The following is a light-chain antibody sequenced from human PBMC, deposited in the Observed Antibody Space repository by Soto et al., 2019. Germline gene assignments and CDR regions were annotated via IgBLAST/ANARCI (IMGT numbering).Light chain of an antibody. V-gene: IGLV2-18*02. CDR2: EVS. CDR1: SSDVGSSNR. J-gene: IGLJ1*01. Sequence: QSVLTQPPSVSGSPGQSVAISCTGTSSDVGSSNRVSWYQQPPGTAPKLMIYEVSNRPSGVPDRFSGSKSGNTASLTISGLQAEDEADYYCNSYTSSSTYVFGTGTKVTVL. CDR3: NSYTSSSTYV.